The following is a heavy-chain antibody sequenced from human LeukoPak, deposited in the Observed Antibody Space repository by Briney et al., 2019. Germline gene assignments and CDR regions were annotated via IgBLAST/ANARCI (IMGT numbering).Heavy chain of an antibody. CDR1: GGSISSGSYY. CDR2: IYTYESP. Sequence: PPETLSLTCTVSGGSISSGSYYWSWIRQPAGKGLEWIGRIYTYESPNYNPSLKSRVTISVDTSKNQFSLKLSSVTAADTAVYYCARSAAGIFGYFDYWGQGTLVTVSS. CDR3: ARSAAGIFGYFDY. D-gene: IGHD6-13*01. J-gene: IGHJ4*02. V-gene: IGHV4-61*02.